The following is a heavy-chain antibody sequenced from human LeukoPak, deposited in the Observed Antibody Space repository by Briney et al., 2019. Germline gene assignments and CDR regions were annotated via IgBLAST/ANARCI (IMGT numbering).Heavy chain of an antibody. CDR1: GLPFSSHS. CDR3: ARADYYDSGSFYPLNF. CDR2: ISRSSTTI. Sequence: GGSLRLSCAASGLPFSSHSMNWVRQAPGKGLEWVSYISRSSTTIYYADSVKGRFTISRDNAKNSLYLQMNSLRAEDTAVFYCARADYYDSGSFYPLNFWGQGTLVTVSS. J-gene: IGHJ4*02. V-gene: IGHV3-48*04. D-gene: IGHD3-10*01.